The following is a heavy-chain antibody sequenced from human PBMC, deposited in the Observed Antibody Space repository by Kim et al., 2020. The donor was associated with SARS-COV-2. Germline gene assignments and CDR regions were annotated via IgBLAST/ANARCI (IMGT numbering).Heavy chain of an antibody. V-gene: IGHV1-2*02. Sequence: ASVKVSCKTSGYTFSDYYLHWVRQAPGQGLEWMGWINANNGATDYSQKFQGRVTMTRDTSISTAYMELNRLRSEDTAVYYCAREVEAVTVTSWAMLDFWGQGTLVTVSS. CDR3: AREVEAVTVTSWAMLDF. CDR2: INANNGAT. CDR1: GYTFSDYY. D-gene: IGHD2-15*01. J-gene: IGHJ4*02.